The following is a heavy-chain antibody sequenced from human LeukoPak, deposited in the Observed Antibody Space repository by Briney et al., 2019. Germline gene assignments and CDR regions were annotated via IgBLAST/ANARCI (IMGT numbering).Heavy chain of an antibody. CDR3: ARDKLGTFDAFDI. CDR2: IYYSGST. Sequence: SETLSLTCTVSGGSISSYYWSWIRQPPGKGLEWIGYIYYSGSTNYNPSLKSRVTISVDTSKNQFSLKLSSVSAADTAVYYCARDKLGTFDAFDIWGQGTMVTVSS. J-gene: IGHJ3*02. V-gene: IGHV4-59*01. CDR1: GGSISSYY. D-gene: IGHD1-1*01.